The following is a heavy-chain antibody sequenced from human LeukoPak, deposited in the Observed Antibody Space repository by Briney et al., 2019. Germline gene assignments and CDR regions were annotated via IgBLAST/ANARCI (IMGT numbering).Heavy chain of an antibody. D-gene: IGHD5-24*01. CDR2: IYTGGTT. Sequence: PGGSLRLSCAASGFTVSSNYMSWVRQTPGKGLEWVSLIYTGGTTYYADSVKGRFTISRDNSENTLYLQMNSLTTEDTAVYYCARVRSGWLQPLSNSLYELDYWGQGTLVTVSS. V-gene: IGHV3-66*02. CDR3: ARVRSGWLQPLSNSLYELDY. J-gene: IGHJ4*02. CDR1: GFTVSSNY.